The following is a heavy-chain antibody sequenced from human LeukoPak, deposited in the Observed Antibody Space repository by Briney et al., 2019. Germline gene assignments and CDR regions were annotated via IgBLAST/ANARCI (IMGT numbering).Heavy chain of an antibody. CDR1: GFTFSSYA. CDR3: AKATHTVTTYSVDY. J-gene: IGHJ4*02. V-gene: IGHV3-23*01. CDR2: ISGSGGST. Sequence: GGSLRLSCAASGFTFSSYAMSWVRQAPGKGLEWVSAISGSGGSTYYADSVKGRFTISRDNSKNTLYLQMNSLRAGDTAVYYCAKATHTVTTYSVDYWGQGTLVTVSS. D-gene: IGHD4-11*01.